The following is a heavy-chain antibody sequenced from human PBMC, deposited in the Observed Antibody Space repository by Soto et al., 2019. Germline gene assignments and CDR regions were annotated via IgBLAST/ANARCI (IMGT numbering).Heavy chain of an antibody. CDR3: AREPSI. CDR2: IHYIGST. Sequence: SETLSLTCTVPGGSVNIGTYYWSWIRQPPGKGLEWIGFIHYIGSTNYNPSLNSRVTISVDTSKNQFSLKLSSVTSADTAVYYCAREPSIWGQGTLVTVSS. J-gene: IGHJ4*02. CDR1: GGSVNIGTYY. V-gene: IGHV4-61*01.